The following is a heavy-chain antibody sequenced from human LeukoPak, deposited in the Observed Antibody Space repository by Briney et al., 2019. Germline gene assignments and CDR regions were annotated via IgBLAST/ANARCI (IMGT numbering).Heavy chain of an antibody. V-gene: IGHV3-74*01. Sequence: PGGSLRLSCAASGFTFNTYWMNWVRQAPGKGLEWVSRIKSDGSSTNYAASVKGRFTISRDNAKNTLYLQMNSLRAADTAVYYRARDRRSGSWYPSLGYWGQGTLVTVSS. D-gene: IGHD6-13*01. CDR3: ARDRRSGSWYPSLGY. CDR2: IKSDGSST. CDR1: GFTFNTYW. J-gene: IGHJ4*02.